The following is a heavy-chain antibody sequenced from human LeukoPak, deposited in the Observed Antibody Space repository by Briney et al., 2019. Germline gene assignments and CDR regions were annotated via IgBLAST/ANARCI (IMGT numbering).Heavy chain of an antibody. V-gene: IGHV1-2*02. D-gene: IGHD6-13*01. CDR1: AYTFTVYY. CDR2: INPNSGGI. Sequence: SVTVTFTSSAYTFTVYYMHWLRQAPGQGHEWMGWINPNSGGIKYAQKFQGRVSMTRDASISTAYMELSRLRSDDTAVYYCAREQCSSWYPDYYYGMDARG. J-gene: IGHJ6*02. CDR3: AREQCSSWYPDYYYGMDA.